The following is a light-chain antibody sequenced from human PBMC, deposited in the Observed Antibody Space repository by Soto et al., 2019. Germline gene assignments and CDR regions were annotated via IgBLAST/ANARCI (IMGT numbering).Light chain of an antibody. CDR3: SSYTTVRTLV. CDR1: SSDLGDYNS. V-gene: IGLV2-14*01. CDR2: DVS. J-gene: IGLJ3*02. Sequence: QSALTQPASVSGSPGQSITISCTGTSSDLGDYNSVSWYQHHPGKAPKLMIYDVSHRPSGVSNRFSGSKSGNTASLTISGLQTEDEAAYYCSSYTTVRTLVFGEGTKLTVL.